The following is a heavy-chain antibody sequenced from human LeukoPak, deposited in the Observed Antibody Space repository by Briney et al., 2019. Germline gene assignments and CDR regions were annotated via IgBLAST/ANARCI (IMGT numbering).Heavy chain of an antibody. J-gene: IGHJ4*02. CDR1: GFTFSSYA. Sequence: AGGSLRLSCAASGFTFSSYAMHWVRQAPGKGLEWVAVISYDGSNKYYADSVKGRFTISRDNSKNTLYLQMNSLRAEDTAVYYCARDPREAVAYYFDYWGQGTLVTVSS. D-gene: IGHD6-19*01. CDR3: ARDPREAVAYYFDY. CDR2: ISYDGSNK. V-gene: IGHV3-30-3*01.